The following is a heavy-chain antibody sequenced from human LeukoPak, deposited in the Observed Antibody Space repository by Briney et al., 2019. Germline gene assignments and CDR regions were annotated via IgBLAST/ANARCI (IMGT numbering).Heavy chain of an antibody. Sequence: GGSLRLSCAASGFTFSSYAMSWVRQAPGKGLEWVSAISGSGGSTYYADSVKGRFTISRDNSKNTLYLQMNSLRAEDTAVYYCAKAPVTTCRGAYCYPFDYWGQGTLVTVSS. CDR2: ISGSGGST. D-gene: IGHD2-21*01. CDR3: AKAPVTTCRGAYCYPFDY. CDR1: GFTFSSYA. J-gene: IGHJ4*02. V-gene: IGHV3-23*01.